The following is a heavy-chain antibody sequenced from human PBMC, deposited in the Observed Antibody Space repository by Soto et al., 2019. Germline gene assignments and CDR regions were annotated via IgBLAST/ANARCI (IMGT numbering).Heavy chain of an antibody. CDR1: GFTFSSYA. CDR2: ISGSGGST. V-gene: IGHV3-23*01. D-gene: IGHD4-17*01. Sequence: EVQLLESGGGLVQPGGSLRLSCAASGFTFSSYAMSWVRQAPGKGLEWVSAISGSGGSTYYADSVKGRFTISRDNSKNTLYLQMNSLRAEDTAVYYCAKDPETRRYDYGDYITGRETYWYFDLWGRGTLVTVSS. CDR3: AKDPETRRYDYGDYITGRETYWYFDL. J-gene: IGHJ2*01.